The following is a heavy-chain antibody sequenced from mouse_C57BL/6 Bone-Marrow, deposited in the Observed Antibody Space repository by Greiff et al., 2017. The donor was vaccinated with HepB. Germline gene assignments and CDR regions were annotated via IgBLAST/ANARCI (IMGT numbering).Heavy chain of an antibody. J-gene: IGHJ2*01. CDR1: GFTFSSYG. CDR2: ISSGGSYT. CDR3: ARGREGY. V-gene: IGHV5-6*01. Sequence: EVKLMESGGDLVKPGGSLKLSCAASGFTFSSYGMSWVRQTPDKRLEWVATISSGGSYTYYPDSVKGRFTFSRDNAKNTLYLQMSSLKSEDTAMYYCARGREGYWGQGTTLTVSS.